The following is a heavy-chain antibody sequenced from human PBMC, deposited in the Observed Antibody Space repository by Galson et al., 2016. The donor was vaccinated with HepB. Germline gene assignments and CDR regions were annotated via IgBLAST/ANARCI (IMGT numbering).Heavy chain of an antibody. CDR1: GITFSNFW. D-gene: IGHD3-3*01. CDR3: AREGWSDFFDY. CDR2: IRTDGSST. Sequence: SLRLSCAASGITFSNFWMHWVRQAPGKGLVWVSRIRTDGSSTSYADSVKGRFTVSSDNAKNTLYLQMNSLRAEDTAVYYCAREGWSDFFDYWCRGTLVTVSS. J-gene: IGHJ4*02. V-gene: IGHV3-74*01.